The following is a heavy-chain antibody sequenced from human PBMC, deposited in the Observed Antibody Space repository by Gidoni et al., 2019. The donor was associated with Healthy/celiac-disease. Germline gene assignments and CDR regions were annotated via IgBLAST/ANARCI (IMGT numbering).Heavy chain of an antibody. V-gene: IGHV4-61*01. CDR1: GGSVSSGSYY. D-gene: IGHD3-9*01. CDR3: ARGVRYFDPKAHYYFDY. CDR2: IYYSGST. J-gene: IGHJ4*02. Sequence: QVQLQESGPGLVKPSETLSLTCTVSGGSVSSGSYYWSWIRQPPGKGLEWIGYIYYSGSTNYNPSLKSRVTISVDTSKNQFSLKLSSVTAADTAVYYCARGVRYFDPKAHYYFDYWGQGTLVTVSS.